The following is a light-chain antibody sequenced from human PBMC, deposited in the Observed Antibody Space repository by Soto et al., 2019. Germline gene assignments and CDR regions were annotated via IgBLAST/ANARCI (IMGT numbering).Light chain of an antibody. CDR3: AAWDDNLNGWV. J-gene: IGLJ2*01. CDR1: SSNIGDNT. Sequence: QSVLTQPPSVSGTPGQRVTISCSGSSSNIGDNTVNWYQQLPGTAPKPLIYSDDQRPSGVPDRFSGSKSGTSASLAISGLQSEDEAGYYCAAWDDNLNGWVFGGGTKLTVL. CDR2: SDD. V-gene: IGLV1-44*01.